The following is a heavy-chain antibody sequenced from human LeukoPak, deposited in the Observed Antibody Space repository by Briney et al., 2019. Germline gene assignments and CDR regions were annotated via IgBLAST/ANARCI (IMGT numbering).Heavy chain of an antibody. J-gene: IGHJ6*03. CDR2: INPNSGGT. D-gene: IGHD3-10*01. CDR1: GYTFTGYY. CDR3: ARDSRPTPLWFGELFGYYMDV. Sequence: GASVKVSCKASGYTFTGYYMHWVRQAPGQGLEWMGWINPNSGGTKYAQKFQGRVTMTRDMSTSTVYMELSSLRSEDTAVYYCARDSRPTPLWFGELFGYYMDVWGKGTTVTVSS. V-gene: IGHV1-2*02.